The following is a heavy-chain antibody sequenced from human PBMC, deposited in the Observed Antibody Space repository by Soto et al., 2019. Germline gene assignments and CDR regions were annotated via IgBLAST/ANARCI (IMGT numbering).Heavy chain of an antibody. J-gene: IGHJ4*02. D-gene: IGHD2-2*01. CDR3: ARRQMPSTIAVARFDF. CDR2: ILPIFGTT. Sequence: QVQLVQSGAELKKPGSSVKVSCKASGGTFSSYAVSWVRQAPGQGLEWMGGILPIFGTTNRAQKFQDRVTFTADESTSSAYMELSGLTSDDTAMYYCARRQMPSTIAVARFDFWGQGTLITVSS. V-gene: IGHV1-69*12. CDR1: GGTFSSYA.